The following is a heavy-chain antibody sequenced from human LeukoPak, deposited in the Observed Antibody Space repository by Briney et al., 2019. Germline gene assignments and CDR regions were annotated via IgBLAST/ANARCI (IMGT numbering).Heavy chain of an antibody. CDR1: GGSISSYY. J-gene: IGHJ3*02. D-gene: IGHD2-15*01. CDR3: ARHLGLVVMDPRRPKIRVVAFDI. Sequence: SETLSLTCTVSGGSISSYYWSWIRQPPGKGLEGIGYIFYSGSTNYNPSLKSRVTISVDTSKNQFSLKLSSVTAADTAVYYCARHLGLVVMDPRRPKIRVVAFDIWGQGTMVTVSS. CDR2: IFYSGST. V-gene: IGHV4-59*08.